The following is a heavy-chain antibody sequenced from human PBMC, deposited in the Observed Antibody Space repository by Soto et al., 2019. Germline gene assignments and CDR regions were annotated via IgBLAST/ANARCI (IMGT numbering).Heavy chain of an antibody. J-gene: IGHJ6*02. Sequence: ASVKVSCKASGYTFTSYYMHWVRQAPEQGLEWMGIINPSGGSTSYAQKFQGRVTMTRDTSTSTVYMELSSLRSEDTAVYYCATYPYSGGWYWPPGDVWGQGTTVTVSS. V-gene: IGHV1-46*01. CDR2: INPSGGST. CDR1: GYTFTSYY. CDR3: ATYPYSGGWYWPPGDV. D-gene: IGHD6-19*01.